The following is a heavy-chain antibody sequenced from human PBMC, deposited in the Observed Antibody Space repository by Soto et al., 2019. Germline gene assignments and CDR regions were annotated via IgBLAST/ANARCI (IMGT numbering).Heavy chain of an antibody. Sequence: SETLSLTCAVSGGSISSGGYSWSWIRQPPGKGLEWIGYIYHSGSTYYNPSLKSRVTISVDRSKNQFSLKLSSVTAADTAVYYCARDYYDSSGRGGNYYYGTDVWGQGTTVTVSS. J-gene: IGHJ6*02. CDR3: ARDYYDSSGRGGNYYYGTDV. V-gene: IGHV4-30-2*01. D-gene: IGHD3-22*01. CDR1: GGSISSGGYS. CDR2: IYHSGST.